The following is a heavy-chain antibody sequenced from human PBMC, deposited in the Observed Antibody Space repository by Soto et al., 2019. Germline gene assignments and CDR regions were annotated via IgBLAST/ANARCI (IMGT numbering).Heavy chain of an antibody. CDR3: AADQVGATPYYFDY. CDR1: GFTFTSSS. CDR2: IVVGSGNT. V-gene: IGHV1-58*01. Sequence: APVKVSFKASGFTFTSSSVQWGRQARGQRLEWIGWIVVGSGNTNYAQKFQERVTITRDMSTSTAYMELSSLRSEDTAVYYCAADQVGATPYYFDYWGQGTLVTVSS. D-gene: IGHD1-26*01. J-gene: IGHJ4*02.